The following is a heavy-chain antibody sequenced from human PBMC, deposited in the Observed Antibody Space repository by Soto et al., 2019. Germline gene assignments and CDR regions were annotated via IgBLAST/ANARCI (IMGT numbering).Heavy chain of an antibody. J-gene: IGHJ6*02. V-gene: IGHV4-34*01. CDR2: INHSGST. CDR1: GGSISSYY. Sequence: NPSETLSLTCTVSGGSISSYYWSWIRQPPGKGLEWIGEINHSGSTNYNPSLKSRVTISVDTSKNQFSLKLSSVTAADTAVYYCARGYITMVRGVITFPSYYYGMDVWGQGTTVTVSS. CDR3: ARGYITMVRGVITFPSYYYGMDV. D-gene: IGHD3-10*01.